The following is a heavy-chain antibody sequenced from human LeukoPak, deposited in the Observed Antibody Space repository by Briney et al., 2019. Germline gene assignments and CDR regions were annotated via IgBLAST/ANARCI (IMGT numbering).Heavy chain of an antibody. Sequence: GGSLRLSCAASGFTFSSYEMNWVRQAPGEGLEWVSYISSSGSTIYYADSVKGRFTISRDNSKNTLYLQMSSLRAEDTAVYYCARASLGLGSCSSTSCYEFDYWGQGTLVSVSS. V-gene: IGHV3-48*03. CDR1: GFTFSSYE. D-gene: IGHD2-2*01. CDR3: ARASLGLGSCSSTSCYEFDY. J-gene: IGHJ4*02. CDR2: ISSSGSTI.